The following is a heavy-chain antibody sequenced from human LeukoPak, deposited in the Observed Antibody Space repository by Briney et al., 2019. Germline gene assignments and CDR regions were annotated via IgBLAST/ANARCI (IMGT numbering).Heavy chain of an antibody. V-gene: IGHV4-30-4*01. CDR1: GGSISSGDYY. D-gene: IGHD2-2*01. J-gene: IGHJ3*02. CDR2: IYCSGST. Sequence: SQTLSLTCTVSGGSISSGDYYWSWIRQPPAKGLEWIGYIYCSGSTYYNPSLKSRVTISVDTSKNQFSLKLSSVTAADTAVYYCVRYCSSTSCYRDDAFDIWGQGTMVTVSS. CDR3: VRYCSSTSCYRDDAFDI.